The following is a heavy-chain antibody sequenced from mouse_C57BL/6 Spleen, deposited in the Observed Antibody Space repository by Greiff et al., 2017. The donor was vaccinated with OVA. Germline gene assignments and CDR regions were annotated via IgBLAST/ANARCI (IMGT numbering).Heavy chain of an antibody. Sequence: VHLQQSGPGLVQPSQSLSITCTVSGFSLTSYGVHWVRQSPGKGLEWLGVIWRGGSTDYNAAFMSRLSITKDNSKSQVFFKMNSLQADDTAIYYCANYYSNYVGAIDYWGQGTSVTVSS. CDR2: IWRGGST. D-gene: IGHD2-5*01. V-gene: IGHV2-5*01. CDR3: ANYYSNYVGAIDY. CDR1: GFSLTSYG. J-gene: IGHJ4*01.